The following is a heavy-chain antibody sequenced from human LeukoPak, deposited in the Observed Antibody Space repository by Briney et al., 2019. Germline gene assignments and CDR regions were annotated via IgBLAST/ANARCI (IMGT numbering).Heavy chain of an antibody. Sequence: KPGGSLRLSCAASGFTFKNYNMNWVRQAPGKGLEWVSSISSGSSYIYYADSVKGRFTISRDNAKNSLYLQMNSLRAEDTAVYYCAKDRVSPGFNWFDPWGQGTLVTVSS. CDR3: AKDRVSPGFNWFDP. V-gene: IGHV3-21*01. CDR1: GFTFKNYN. CDR2: ISSGSSYI. J-gene: IGHJ5*02. D-gene: IGHD2-15*01.